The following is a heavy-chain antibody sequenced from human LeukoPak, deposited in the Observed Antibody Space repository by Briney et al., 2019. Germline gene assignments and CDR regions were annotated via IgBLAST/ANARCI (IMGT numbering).Heavy chain of an antibody. J-gene: IGHJ5*02. CDR2: INHSGST. V-gene: IGHV4-34*01. CDR1: GFTFTNAW. D-gene: IGHD6-13*01. Sequence: GSLRLSCAASGFTFTNAWMNWVRQAPGKGLEWIGEINHSGSTNYNPSLKSRVTISVDTSKNQFSLKLSSVTAADTAVYYCARGHGSSWYLYPNWFDPWGQGTLVTVSS. CDR3: ARGHGSSWYLYPNWFDP.